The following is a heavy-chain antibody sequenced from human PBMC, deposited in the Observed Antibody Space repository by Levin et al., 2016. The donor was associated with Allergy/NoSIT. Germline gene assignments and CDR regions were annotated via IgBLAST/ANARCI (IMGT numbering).Heavy chain of an antibody. Sequence: SETLSLTCTVSGGSISSSSYYWGWIRQPPGKGLEWIGSIYYSGSTYYNPSLKSRVTISVDTSKNQFSLKLSSVTAADTAVYYCAREGCSGGSCYSPYYFDYWGQGTLVTVSS. V-gene: IGHV4-39*07. J-gene: IGHJ4*02. CDR1: GGSISSSSYY. D-gene: IGHD2-15*01. CDR3: AREGCSGGSCYSPYYFDY. CDR2: IYYSGST.